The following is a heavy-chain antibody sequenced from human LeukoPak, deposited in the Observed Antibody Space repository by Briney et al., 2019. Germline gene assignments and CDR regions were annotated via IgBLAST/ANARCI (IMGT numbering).Heavy chain of an antibody. CDR1: GFTFSSYG. CDR3: AAPYYDFWSGYFPLDY. Sequence: PGGSLRLSCAASGFTFSSYGMHWVRQAPGKGLEWVAFIRYDGSNKYYADSVKGRFTISRDNSKNTLYLQMNSLRAEDTAVYYCAAPYYDFWSGYFPLDYWGQGTLVTVSS. D-gene: IGHD3-3*01. CDR2: IRYDGSNK. J-gene: IGHJ4*02. V-gene: IGHV3-30*02.